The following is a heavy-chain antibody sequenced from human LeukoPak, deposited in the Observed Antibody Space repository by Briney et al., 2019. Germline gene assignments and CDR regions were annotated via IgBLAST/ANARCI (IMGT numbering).Heavy chain of an antibody. CDR2: ISGSGGST. Sequence: GGSLRLSCAATGFTFSRYAMSCVRQAPGKGLEWVSLISGSGGSTKYADSVKGRFTISRDNSKNTLYLQMNSLRAEDTAVYYCAKDQYDSSGPFDNWGQGTLVTVSS. V-gene: IGHV3-23*01. D-gene: IGHD3-22*01. CDR1: GFTFSRYA. J-gene: IGHJ4*02. CDR3: AKDQYDSSGPFDN.